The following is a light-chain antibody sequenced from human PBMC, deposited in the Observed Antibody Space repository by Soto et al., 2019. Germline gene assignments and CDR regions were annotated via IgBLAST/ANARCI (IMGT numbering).Light chain of an antibody. CDR2: DAS. CDR3: QQRSNWPPYT. Sequence: EIVLTQSPATLSLSPGERATLSCRASQSVSIYVAWYQQKPGQAPRLLIYDASNRATGIPARFSGSGSGTDFTLTISSLEPEDFAVYYCQQRSNWPPYTFGQGTKLEIK. V-gene: IGKV3-11*01. J-gene: IGKJ2*01. CDR1: QSVSIY.